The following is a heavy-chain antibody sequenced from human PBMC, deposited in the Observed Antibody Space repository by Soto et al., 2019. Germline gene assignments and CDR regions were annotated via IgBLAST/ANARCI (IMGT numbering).Heavy chain of an antibody. J-gene: IGHJ3*02. CDR1: GFTFSSYA. CDR3: AKDMYHLIAAAGTGAFDI. V-gene: IGHV3-23*01. D-gene: IGHD6-13*01. CDR2: ISGSGGST. Sequence: GGSLRLSCAASGFTFSSYAMSWVRQAPGKGLEWVSAISGSGGSTYYADSVKGRFTISRDNSKNTLYLQMNSLRAEDTAVYYCAKDMYHLIAAAGTGAFDIWGQGTMVTVSS.